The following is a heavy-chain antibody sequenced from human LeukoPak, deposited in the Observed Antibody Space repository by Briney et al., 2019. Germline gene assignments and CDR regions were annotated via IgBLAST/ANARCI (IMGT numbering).Heavy chain of an antibody. CDR3: TTAPAQSDY. D-gene: IGHD2-2*01. CDR1: GFTFGNAW. J-gene: IGHJ4*02. V-gene: IGHV3-15*01. Sequence: PGGPLRLSCAASGFTFGNAWMSWVRQAPGKGLEWVGRIKSKTDSGTTDYAAPVKGRFTISRDDSKNTLYLQMNSLKTEDTAVYYCTTAPAQSDYWGQGTLVTVSS. CDR2: IKSKTDSGTT.